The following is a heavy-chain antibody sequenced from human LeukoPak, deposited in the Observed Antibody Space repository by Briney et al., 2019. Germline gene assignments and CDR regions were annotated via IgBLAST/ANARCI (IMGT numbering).Heavy chain of an antibody. CDR3: ARDPYSGSYGDSYYYYMDV. D-gene: IGHD1-26*01. Sequence: GGSLRLSCAASGFTFSSYSMNWVRQAPGKGLEWVSSISSSSSYIYYADSVRGRFTISRDNAKNSLYLQMNSLRAEDTAVYYCARDPYSGSYGDSYYYYMDVWGKGTTVTISS. CDR2: ISSSSSYI. V-gene: IGHV3-21*01. CDR1: GFTFSSYS. J-gene: IGHJ6*03.